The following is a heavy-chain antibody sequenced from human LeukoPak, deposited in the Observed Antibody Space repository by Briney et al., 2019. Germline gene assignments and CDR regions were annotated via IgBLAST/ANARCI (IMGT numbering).Heavy chain of an antibody. CDR1: GYTFPKYD. CDR2: MSTYDGKT. V-gene: IGHV1-18*01. CDR3: ARGVMEQRLDGSWFVP. D-gene: IGHD6-25*01. J-gene: IGHJ5*02. Sequence: ASVKVSYKASGYTFPKYDIVWVRQAPGQGLEWIGWMSTYDGKTNYAQKFRGRVSMTTDTSTNTAYMELRSLTSDDTAVYFCARGVMEQRLDGSWFVPWGPGTPVTVSS.